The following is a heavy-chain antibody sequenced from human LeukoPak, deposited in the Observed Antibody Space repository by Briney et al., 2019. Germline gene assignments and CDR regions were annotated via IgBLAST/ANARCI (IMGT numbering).Heavy chain of an antibody. Sequence: GGSLRLSCAASGLTFSSSAMSSVRQAPGKGLECVSGISGNGGGTYYADSVKGRFTISRDNSKNTLYLQMNSLRVGDTAVYYCAKDPFPQLVGLYYYYYGMDVWGQGTTVTVSS. D-gene: IGHD6-13*01. CDR3: AKDPFPQLVGLYYYYYGMDV. V-gene: IGHV3-23*01. J-gene: IGHJ6*02. CDR1: GLTFSSSA. CDR2: ISGNGGGT.